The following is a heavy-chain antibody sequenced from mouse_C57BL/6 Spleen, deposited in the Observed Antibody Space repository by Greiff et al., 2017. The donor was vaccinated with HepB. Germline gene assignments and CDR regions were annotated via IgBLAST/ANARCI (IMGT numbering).Heavy chain of an antibody. V-gene: IGHV1-26*01. J-gene: IGHJ4*01. CDR1: GYTFTDYY. CDR2: INPNNGGT. Sequence: EVQLQQSGPELVKPGASVKISCKASGYTFTDYYMNWVKQSHGKSLEWIGDINPNNGGTSYNQKFKGKATLTVDKSSSTAYMELRSLTSEDSAVYYCARYDGYYVYYAMDYWGQGTSVTVSS. CDR3: ARYDGYYVYYAMDY. D-gene: IGHD2-3*01.